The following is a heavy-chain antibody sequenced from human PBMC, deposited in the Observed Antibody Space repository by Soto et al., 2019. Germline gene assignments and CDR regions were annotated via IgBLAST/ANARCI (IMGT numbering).Heavy chain of an antibody. CDR2: IYPGDSDI. CDR1: GYSFTTYW. V-gene: IGHV5-51*01. CDR3: ARQELGVGPVY. J-gene: IGHJ4*02. Sequence: PGESLKISCKGSGYSFTTYWIGWVRQMPGKGLEWMGIIYPGDSDIRYSPSFQGQVTISADKSITTAYLQWSRLKASDTDMYYCARQELGVGPVYWGQGTVVTVSS. D-gene: IGHD3-16*01.